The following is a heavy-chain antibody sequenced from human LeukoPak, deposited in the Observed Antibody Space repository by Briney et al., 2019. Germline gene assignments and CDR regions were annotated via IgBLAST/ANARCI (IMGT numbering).Heavy chain of an antibody. CDR1: GGSISSGSYY. V-gene: IGHV4-61*02. Sequence: SETLSLTCTVPGGSISSGSYYWSWIRQPAGKGLEWIGRISTSGSTNYNPSLKSRITISVDTSKNQFSLNQSSVTAVDTAVYYCARAASQAFDYWGQGTLVTVSS. J-gene: IGHJ4*02. CDR2: ISTSGST. CDR3: ARAASQAFDY.